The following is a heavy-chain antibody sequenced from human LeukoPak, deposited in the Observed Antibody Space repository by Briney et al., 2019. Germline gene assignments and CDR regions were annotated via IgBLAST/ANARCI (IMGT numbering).Heavy chain of an antibody. D-gene: IGHD2/OR15-2a*01. CDR2: ISDIGSI. Sequence: SETLSLTCTVSGGSISSYYWSWIRQPPGKGLEWIAYISDIGSINYNPSLKSRVTISLDTSKNQFSLKLSSVTAADTAVYYCAGHHPRNTVDFWGQGALVTVSA. CDR1: GGSISSYY. V-gene: IGHV4-59*08. CDR3: AGHHPRNTVDF. J-gene: IGHJ4*02.